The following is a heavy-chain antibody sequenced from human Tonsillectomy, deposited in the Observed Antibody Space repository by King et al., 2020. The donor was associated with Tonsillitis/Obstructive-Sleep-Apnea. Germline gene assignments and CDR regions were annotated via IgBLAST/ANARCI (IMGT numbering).Heavy chain of an antibody. D-gene: IGHD2-21*02. CDR3: TTDWGDNDPYDI. J-gene: IGHJ3*02. CDR2: IKTKIDGVTT. Sequence: VQLVESGGGLVKPGGSLRLSCIASGFTFYNAWMSWVRQAPGKGLDCIGRIKTKIDGVTTDYAAPVKGRFTISRDDSKNTLYLQMNSLKIEDTAVYYCTTDWGDNDPYDIWGQGTVVTVSS. V-gene: IGHV3-15*01. CDR1: GFTFYNAW.